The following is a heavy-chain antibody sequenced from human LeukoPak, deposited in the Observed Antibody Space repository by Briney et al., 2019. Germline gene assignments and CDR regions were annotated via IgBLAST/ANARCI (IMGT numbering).Heavy chain of an antibody. CDR2: IHPDGSIT. D-gene: IGHD5-12*01. V-gene: IGHV3-74*03. Sequence: PGGSLRLSCAASGFTISNYWMHWVRQAPGTGLVWVSRIHPDGSITTYADSVKGRFTISRDNAKNTLYLQMNSLRAEDTAVYYCAPQQTYSPYNWFDPWGQGTLVTVSS. CDR1: GFTISNYW. J-gene: IGHJ5*02. CDR3: APQQTYSPYNWFDP.